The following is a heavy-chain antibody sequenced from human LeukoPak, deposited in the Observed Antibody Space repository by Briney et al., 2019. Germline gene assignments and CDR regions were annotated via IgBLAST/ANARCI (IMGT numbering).Heavy chain of an antibody. J-gene: IGHJ4*02. V-gene: IGHV3-30*02. Sequence: GGSLRLSCVASGFTFNNYGMHWVRQAPGRGLEWVAFIQYDVSNKYYADSVKGRFTISRDNSKNTLYLQMNSLRAEDTAVYYCAKDRQYYYGSSGYFDYWGQGTLVTVSS. CDR2: IQYDVSNK. CDR3: AKDRQYYYGSSGYFDY. D-gene: IGHD3-22*01. CDR1: GFTFNNYG.